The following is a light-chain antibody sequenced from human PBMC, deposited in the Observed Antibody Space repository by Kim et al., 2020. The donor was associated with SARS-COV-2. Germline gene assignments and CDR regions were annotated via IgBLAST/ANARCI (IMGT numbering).Light chain of an antibody. J-gene: IGLJ2*01. CDR2: GDI. V-gene: IGLV1-40*01. CDR1: NIGPAYD. CDR3: QTYDSGHVV. Sequence: SVLTQPPSVSGAPGQTVTISCTGSNIGPAYDVHWYQQFPGSAPKLLIYGDIHRPSGVPDRFSGSKSGTSASLAITGLQGEDEADYFCQTYDSGHVVFGGGTQLTVL.